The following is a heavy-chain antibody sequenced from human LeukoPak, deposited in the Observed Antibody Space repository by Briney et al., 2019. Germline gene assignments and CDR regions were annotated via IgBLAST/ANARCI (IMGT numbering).Heavy chain of an antibody. V-gene: IGHV3-7*03. Sequence: GGSLRLSCAASGFTFRSYWMSWVRQAPGKGLEWVANIKQDGSEKYYVDSVKGRFTISRDNAKNSLYLQMNSLRAEDTAVYYCAKDGSLWFGINWFDPWGQGTLVTVSS. CDR3: AKDGSLWFGINWFDP. D-gene: IGHD3-10*01. CDR2: IKQDGSEK. CDR1: GFTFRSYW. J-gene: IGHJ5*02.